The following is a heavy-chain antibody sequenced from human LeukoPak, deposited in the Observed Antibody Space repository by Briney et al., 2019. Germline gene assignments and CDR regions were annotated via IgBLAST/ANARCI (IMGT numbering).Heavy chain of an antibody. J-gene: IGHJ3*02. V-gene: IGHV6-1*01. CDR1: GDSVSSNSAA. D-gene: IGHD2-21*02. CDR3: ARDQLAYCGGDCYANHDAFDI. CDR2: TYYRSKRYN. Sequence: SQTLSLTCAISGDSVSSNSAAWNWIRQSPSRGLEWLGRTYYRSKRYNDYAVSVKSRITINPDTSKNQFSLQPNSVTPEDTAVYYCARDQLAYCGGDCYANHDAFDIWGQGTMVTVSS.